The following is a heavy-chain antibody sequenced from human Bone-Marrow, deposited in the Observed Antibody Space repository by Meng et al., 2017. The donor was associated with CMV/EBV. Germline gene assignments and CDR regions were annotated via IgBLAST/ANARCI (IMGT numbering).Heavy chain of an antibody. J-gene: IGHJ6*02. CDR3: AREVYSSTSCHLNYYYYGMDV. CDR2: INPILGST. CDR1: GDTFSGYY. V-gene: IGHV1-2*02. D-gene: IGHD2-2*01. Sequence: ASVKVSCKASGDTFSGYYMRWVRQAPGQGLEWMGWINPILGSTNYAQKFQGRVTITADTSTSTAYMELSRLRSDDTAVYYCAREVYSSTSCHLNYYYYGMDVWGQGTTVTVSS.